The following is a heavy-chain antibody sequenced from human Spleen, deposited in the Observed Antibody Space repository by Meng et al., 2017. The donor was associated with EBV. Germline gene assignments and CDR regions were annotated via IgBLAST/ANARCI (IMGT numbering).Heavy chain of an antibody. CDR2: LIPMSDAP. Sequence: QVPLVQAGAEVKKPGSSVKVSCKTSGGTFRSDAVSWVRQAPGQGLEWMGGLIPMSDAPHYAQKFQDRVRITADESTSTHYMDLSGLRSEDTAVYYCASESGRGFTPDYWGQGTLVTVSS. D-gene: IGHD3-10*01. J-gene: IGHJ4*02. CDR1: GGTFRSDA. V-gene: IGHV1-69*01. CDR3: ASESGRGFTPDY.